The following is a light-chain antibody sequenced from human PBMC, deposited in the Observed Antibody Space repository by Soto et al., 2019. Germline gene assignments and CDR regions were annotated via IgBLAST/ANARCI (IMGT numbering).Light chain of an antibody. V-gene: IGKV3-11*01. J-gene: IGKJ4*01. Sequence: EIVFTQSPATLSFSPGERATLSCRASQSVSSYLAWYQQKPGQAPRLLIYDASNRATGIPARFSGSGSGTNLTLTINSLEPEDFAVYYCQHRSNWPLTLGGGTKVDIK. CDR2: DAS. CDR1: QSVSSY. CDR3: QHRSNWPLT.